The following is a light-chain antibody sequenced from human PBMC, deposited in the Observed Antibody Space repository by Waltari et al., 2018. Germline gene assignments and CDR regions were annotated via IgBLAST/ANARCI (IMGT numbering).Light chain of an antibody. V-gene: IGLV2-14*01. CDR2: DVS. Sequence: QSALTQPASVSGSPGQSVTIFCAGTSNDVGGYTSFLWYQEHPGQAPRVIIYDVSDRPSGVSDRFSGSKSGNTASLTISGLQAEDEADYYCSSQSSNDVVLFGGGTKLTVL. CDR3: SSQSSNDVVL. CDR1: SNDVGGYTS. J-gene: IGLJ2*01.